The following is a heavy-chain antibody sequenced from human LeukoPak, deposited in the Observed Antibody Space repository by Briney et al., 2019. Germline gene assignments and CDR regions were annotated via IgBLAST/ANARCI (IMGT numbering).Heavy chain of an antibody. J-gene: IGHJ3*02. D-gene: IGHD3-22*01. CDR2: ISYGGSNN. CDR3: ATSYDSNNGGALDI. V-gene: IGHV3-30*03. Sequence: AGSLTLSCAASGFTFSNDGMHWVRQAPGKGLEWVAVISYGGSNNYYAVPGKGRFTIARDNSKNTLDLQVNSLRAEDTAVCYCATSYDSNNGGALDIWGQGTMVTVSS. CDR1: GFTFSNDG.